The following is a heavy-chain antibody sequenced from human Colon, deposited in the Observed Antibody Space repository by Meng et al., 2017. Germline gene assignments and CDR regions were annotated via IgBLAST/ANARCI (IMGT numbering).Heavy chain of an antibody. CDR3: VRSSAWVRTGFDP. CDR1: GGSISTSGYY. V-gene: IGHV4-39*01. CDR2: IGHSGFT. J-gene: IGHJ5*02. D-gene: IGHD6-19*01. Sequence: QPQLQESGPGLVRPSEALSLTGRFSGGSISTSGYYWGWIRQPPGKGLEWIGSIGHSGFTYYTPSLKSRVTVSIDTSRNQFSLWLTSVTAADTAVYYCVRSSAWVRTGFDPWGQGTLVTVSS.